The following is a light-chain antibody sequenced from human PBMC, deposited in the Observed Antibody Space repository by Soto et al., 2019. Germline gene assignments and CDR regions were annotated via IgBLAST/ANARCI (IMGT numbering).Light chain of an antibody. V-gene: IGKV3-15*01. CDR1: QSVSSN. Sequence: EIVMTQSPATLTVSPGERATLSCWASQSVSSNLAWYQQKPGQAPRLLIYGASTRATGIPARFSGSGSGTEFTLTISGLQSEDFAVYYCQQYNNWPLYTFGQGTKLEIK. CDR3: QQYNNWPLYT. CDR2: GAS. J-gene: IGKJ2*01.